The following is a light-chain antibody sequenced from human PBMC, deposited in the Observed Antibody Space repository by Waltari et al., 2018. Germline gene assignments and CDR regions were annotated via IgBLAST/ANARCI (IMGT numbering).Light chain of an antibody. CDR1: QSISSW. CDR3: QQYDGFWT. CDR2: DAY. V-gene: IGKV1-5*01. J-gene: IGKJ1*01. Sequence: DIQMTQSPSPLSASVGDRVTLTCRASQSISSWLAWYQQRPGKAPKLLIYDAYSLKSGVPSRFSGSGFGTEFTLTISSLQPDDFATYYCQQYDGFWTFGQGTKVDIK.